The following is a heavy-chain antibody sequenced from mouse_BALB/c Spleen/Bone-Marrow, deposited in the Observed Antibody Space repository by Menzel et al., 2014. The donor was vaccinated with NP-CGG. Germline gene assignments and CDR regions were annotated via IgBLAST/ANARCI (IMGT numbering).Heavy chain of an antibody. CDR2: INPSNGGT. CDR1: GYTFTSYW. CDR3: TISGFDY. V-gene: IGHV1S16*01. D-gene: IGHD3-1*01. Sequence: SGAELVKPGASVKLSCKASGYTFTSYWMHLVKLRPGQGFECIGEINPSNGGTNYNEKLKRKATLTVDKSSSTAYMQLSSLTSEDSAVYYCTISGFDYWGQGTTLTVSS. J-gene: IGHJ2*01.